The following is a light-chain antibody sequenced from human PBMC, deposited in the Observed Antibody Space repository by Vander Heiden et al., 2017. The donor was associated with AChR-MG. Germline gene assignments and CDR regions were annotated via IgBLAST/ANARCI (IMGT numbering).Light chain of an antibody. Sequence: DIQMTQSPSSLSASVGDRVTITCRASQSISSYLNWYQQKPGKAPKLLIYAASSLQSGVPSRFSGSGSGTDFTLTISSLQPEDFATYYCQQNYSTPHDTFGPGTKVDIK. J-gene: IGKJ3*01. CDR3: QQNYSTPHDT. CDR1: QSISSY. V-gene: IGKV1-39*01. CDR2: AAS.